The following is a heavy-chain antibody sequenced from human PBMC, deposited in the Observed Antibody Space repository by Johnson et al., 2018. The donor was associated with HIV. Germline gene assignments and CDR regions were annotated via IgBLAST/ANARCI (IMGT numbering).Heavy chain of an antibody. CDR1: GFIFSNYW. V-gene: IGHV3-7*01. D-gene: IGHD3-22*01. Sequence: VQLVESGGGLVQPGGSLRLSCAASGFIFSNYWMTWVRQAPGKVLEWVANINQDGSRKHYVDSVKGRFTISRDNAKNSLYLQMNSLRAEDTAVYYCARDPELDYFDNRAFDIWGQGTMVTVSS. J-gene: IGHJ3*02. CDR3: ARDPELDYFDNRAFDI. CDR2: INQDGSRK.